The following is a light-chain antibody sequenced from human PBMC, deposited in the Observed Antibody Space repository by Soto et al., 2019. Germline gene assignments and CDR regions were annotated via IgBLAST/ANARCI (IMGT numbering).Light chain of an antibody. J-gene: IGKJ1*01. Sequence: ETLLTQSPATLSGSPGQRVILSCRASRSVSDRLAWYQQRPGQAPRILICGASTRATGIPARFSGSGSGTEFTLTISSLKSEDFAVYYCQQYNDWPRAFGQGTKVDI. CDR2: GAS. CDR1: RSVSDR. V-gene: IGKV3D-15*01. CDR3: QQYNDWPRA.